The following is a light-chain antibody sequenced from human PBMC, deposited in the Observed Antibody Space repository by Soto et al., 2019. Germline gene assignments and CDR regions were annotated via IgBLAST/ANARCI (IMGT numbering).Light chain of an antibody. J-gene: IGLJ1*01. Sequence: QSVLTQPPSASGSPGQSVTISCTGTSSDVGGYNYVSWYQQHPGKAPKLIISEVSKRPSGVPDRFSGSKSGNTASLTVSGLQAEDEADNYCTSHAGSNNYVFGTGTKLTVL. CDR3: TSHAGSNNYV. CDR1: SSDVGGYNY. CDR2: EVS. V-gene: IGLV2-8*01.